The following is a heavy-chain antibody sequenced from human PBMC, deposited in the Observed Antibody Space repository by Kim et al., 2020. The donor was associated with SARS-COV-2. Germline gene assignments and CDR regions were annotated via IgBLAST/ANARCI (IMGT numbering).Heavy chain of an antibody. D-gene: IGHD6-19*01. J-gene: IGHJ4*02. CDR3: ATSSGWYGRIIY. Sequence: AGSLRLSCAASGFTFSNQGMSWVRQAPGKGLEWVSAISTGGVTYYTDSVKGRFTISRDNSKNTLYLQMNSLRAEDTALYYCATSSGWYGRIIYWGQGTPVTVSS. CDR1: GFTFSNQG. CDR2: ISTGGVT. V-gene: IGHV3-23*01.